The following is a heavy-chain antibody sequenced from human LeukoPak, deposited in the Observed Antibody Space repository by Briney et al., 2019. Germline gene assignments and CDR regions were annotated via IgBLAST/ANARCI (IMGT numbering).Heavy chain of an antibody. CDR3: ARGIDYGGNFDAFDI. CDR2: IYHSGST. CDR1: GVSISSGGYS. D-gene: IGHD4-23*01. J-gene: IGHJ3*02. Sequence: PSQTLSLTCAVSGVSISSGGYSWRWIRQPPGKGLEWIGYIYHSGSTYYNPSLKSRVTISVDRSKNQFSLKLSSVTAADTAVYYCARGIDYGGNFDAFDIWGQGTMVTVSS. V-gene: IGHV4-30-2*01.